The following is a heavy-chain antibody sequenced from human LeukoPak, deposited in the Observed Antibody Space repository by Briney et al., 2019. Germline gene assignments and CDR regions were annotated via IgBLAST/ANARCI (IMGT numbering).Heavy chain of an antibody. J-gene: IGHJ4*02. CDR3: ARDYYYDSSGYWDYYFDY. V-gene: IGHV3-33*01. CDR1: GFTFSRFG. Sequence: PGRSLRLSCAASGFTFSRFGMHWVRQAPGKGLEWVAVIWYDGSNKYYADSVKGRFTISRDNSKNTLYLEMNSLRAEDTAVYYCARDYYYDSSGYWDYYFDYWGQETLVSVSS. CDR2: IWYDGSNK. D-gene: IGHD3-22*01.